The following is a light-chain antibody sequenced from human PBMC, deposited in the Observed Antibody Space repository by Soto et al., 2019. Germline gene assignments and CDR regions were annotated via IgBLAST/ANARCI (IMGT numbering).Light chain of an antibody. CDR2: WAS. J-gene: IGKJ5*01. Sequence: DIVMTQSPDSLAVSLGERATINCKSSQSVLYGSNNYLAWFQQKPGQPPKLLIYWASTRESGVSDRFSGSGSGTDFTLTISSLQAEDVAVYYCQQYYSSLITFGQGTRLEIK. CDR3: QQYYSSLIT. CDR1: QSVLYGSNNY. V-gene: IGKV4-1*01.